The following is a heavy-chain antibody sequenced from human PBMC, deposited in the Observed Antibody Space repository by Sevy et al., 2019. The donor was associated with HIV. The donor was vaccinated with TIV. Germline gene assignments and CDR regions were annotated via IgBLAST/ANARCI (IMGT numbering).Heavy chain of an antibody. CDR3: AKLRSAFGPLDD. Sequence: GGSLRLSCAASGFTFSSHGMHWVRQAPGKGLEWVAFISYDGSKKYYTDSVKGRFTISRDNSKNTVYLQMNGLRAEDTAVYSCAKLRSAFGPLDDWGQGTLVTVSS. V-gene: IGHV3-30*18. D-gene: IGHD3-16*01. J-gene: IGHJ4*02. CDR2: ISYDGSKK. CDR1: GFTFSSHG.